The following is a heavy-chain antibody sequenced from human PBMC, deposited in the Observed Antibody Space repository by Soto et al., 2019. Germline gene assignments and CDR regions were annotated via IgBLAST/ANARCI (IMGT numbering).Heavy chain of an antibody. Sequence: XESLNPYWQSSGYNFISYLIALVLKMPGKGLEWMGIIYPGDSDATHSPSFEGQVTFSVDESITTAYLQWISLKASDTAMYYCARTAYFGSGTSYSDYWGQGTQVTVSS. D-gene: IGHD3-10*01. CDR2: IYPGDSDA. CDR3: ARTAYFGSGTSYSDY. J-gene: IGHJ4*02. CDR1: GYNFISYL. V-gene: IGHV5-51*01.